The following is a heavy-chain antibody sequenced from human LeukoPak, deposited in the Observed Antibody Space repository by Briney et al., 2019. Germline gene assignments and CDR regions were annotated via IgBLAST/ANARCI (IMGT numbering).Heavy chain of an antibody. V-gene: IGHV4-38-2*02. CDR3: ASSSGN. CDR2: MYHSGST. J-gene: IGHJ4*02. CDR1: GYSISSGFY. Sequence: SETLSLTCTVSGYSISSGFYWGWIRQPPGKGLEWIGSMYHSGSTYYNPSLMSRVTILVDTSKNQFSLQVTSVTAADTAVYYCASSSGNWGQGTLVTVSS.